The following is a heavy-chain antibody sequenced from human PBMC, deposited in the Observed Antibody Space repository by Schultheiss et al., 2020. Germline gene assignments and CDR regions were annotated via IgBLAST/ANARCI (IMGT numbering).Heavy chain of an antibody. CDR3: AKAGGYKDLSSWFDP. J-gene: IGHJ5*02. CDR2: ISGSGGST. CDR1: GFTFSSYA. Sequence: GGSLRLSCAASGFTFSSYAMSWVRQAPGKGLEWVSAISGSGGSTYYADSVKGRFTISRDNSKNTLYLQMNSLRAEDTAVYYFAKAGGYKDLSSWFDPWGQGTLVTVSS. D-gene: IGHD5-24*01. V-gene: IGHV3-23*01.